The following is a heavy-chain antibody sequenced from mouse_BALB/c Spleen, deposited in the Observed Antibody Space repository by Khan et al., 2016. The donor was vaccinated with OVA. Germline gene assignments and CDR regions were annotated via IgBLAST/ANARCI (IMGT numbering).Heavy chain of an antibody. V-gene: IGHV2-6-7*01. J-gene: IGHJ4*01. CDR1: GFSLTGYG. Sequence: QVQLKQSGPGLVAPSQSLSITCTVSGFSLTGYGVNWVRQPPGKGLEWLGMIWGDGSTDYNSALKSRLSISKDNSKSQVFLKMNSLQTYDTARYYCARAYYGNYREAMDYWGPGTSVTVSS. CDR3: ARAYYGNYREAMDY. CDR2: IWGDGST. D-gene: IGHD2-10*01.